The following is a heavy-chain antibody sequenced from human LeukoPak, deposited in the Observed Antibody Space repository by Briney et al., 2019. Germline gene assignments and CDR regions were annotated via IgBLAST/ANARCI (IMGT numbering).Heavy chain of an antibody. CDR2: IYHSGSGRT. Sequence: SETLSLTCSVSGYSISRGYYWGWIRQPPGKGLEWIGSIYHSGSGRTYYNPSLKSRVTISVDTSKNQFSLKLSSVTAADTAVYYCARERDGSGTQRGLDYWGQGTLVTVSS. V-gene: IGHV4-38-2*02. CDR3: ARERDGSGTQRGLDY. CDR1: GYSISRGYY. J-gene: IGHJ4*02. D-gene: IGHD3-10*01.